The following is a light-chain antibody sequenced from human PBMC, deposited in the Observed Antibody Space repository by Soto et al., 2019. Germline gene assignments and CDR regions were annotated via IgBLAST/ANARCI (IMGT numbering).Light chain of an antibody. Sequence: DIQMTQSPSSLSASVGDRVTLTCQASQDISNYLNWYQQKPGQAPKLLIYDSSALETGVPSRFSGSGSATDFTLTISSLQPEDFATYYCQQYDDLPLTFRGGTKVDIK. CDR3: QQYDDLPLT. J-gene: IGKJ4*01. CDR2: DSS. CDR1: QDISNY. V-gene: IGKV1-33*01.